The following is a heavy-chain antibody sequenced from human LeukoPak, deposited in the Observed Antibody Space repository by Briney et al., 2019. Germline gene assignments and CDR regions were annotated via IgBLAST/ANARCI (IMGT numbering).Heavy chain of an antibody. CDR2: ISYDGSNK. J-gene: IGHJ6*02. V-gene: IGHV3-30-3*01. CDR1: GFTFSSYA. Sequence: GGSLRLSCAASGFTFSSYAMHWVRQAPGKGVEWVAVISYDGSNKYYADSVKGRFTISRDNSKNTLYLQMNSLRAEDTAVYYCARDQHSGYDYRSGYYYYGMDVWGQGTTVTVSS. CDR3: ARDQHSGYDYRSGYYYYGMDV. D-gene: IGHD5-12*01.